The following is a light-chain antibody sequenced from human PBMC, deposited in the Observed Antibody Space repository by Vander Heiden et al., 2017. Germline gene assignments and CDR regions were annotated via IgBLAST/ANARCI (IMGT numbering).Light chain of an antibody. V-gene: IGKV1-33*01. Sequence: DIQMTQSPSSLSASVGDRVTITCQASRDISNYLNWYQQKPGKAPKLLIYDASNLETGVPSRFSGSGSGTDFTFTISSLQPEDIATYYCQQYDNLRITFGQGTRLEIK. CDR1: RDISNY. CDR2: DAS. J-gene: IGKJ5*01. CDR3: QQYDNLRIT.